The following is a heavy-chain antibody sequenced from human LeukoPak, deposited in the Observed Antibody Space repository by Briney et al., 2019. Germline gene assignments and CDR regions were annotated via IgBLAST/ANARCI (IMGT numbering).Heavy chain of an antibody. V-gene: IGHV4-34*01. CDR3: ARGRTYYYDSSGYYYNFDY. Sequence: SETLSLTCAVYGGSFSGYYWSWIRQPPGKGLEWIGEINHSGSTNYNPSLKSRVTISVDTSKNQFSLTLSSVTAADTAVYYCARGRTYYYDSSGYYYNFDYWGQGTLVTVSS. CDR1: GGSFSGYY. J-gene: IGHJ4*02. CDR2: INHSGST. D-gene: IGHD3-22*01.